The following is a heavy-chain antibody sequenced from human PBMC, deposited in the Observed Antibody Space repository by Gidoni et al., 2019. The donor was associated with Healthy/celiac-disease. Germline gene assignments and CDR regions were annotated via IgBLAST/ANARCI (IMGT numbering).Heavy chain of an antibody. J-gene: IGHJ4*02. V-gene: IGHV4-39*01. CDR3: ARPPVGLVDQEDYFDY. CDR2: IYYSGST. CDR1: GGSISSRSYY. Sequence: QLQLQESGPGLVKPSETLSLTCTVSGGSISSRSYYWGWIRQPPGKGLEWIGSIYYSGSTYYNPSLKSRVTISVDTSKNQFSLKLSSVTAADTAVYYCARPPVGLVDQEDYFDYWGQGTLVTVSS. D-gene: IGHD4-17*01.